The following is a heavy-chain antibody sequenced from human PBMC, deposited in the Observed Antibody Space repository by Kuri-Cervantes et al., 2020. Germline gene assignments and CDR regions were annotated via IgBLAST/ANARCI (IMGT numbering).Heavy chain of an antibody. Sequence: GESLKISCAASGFSFTNAYMSWIRQAPGKGLEWVSSISSSSSYIYYADSVKGRFTISRDNAKNSLYLQMNSLRAEDTAVYYCARDLSSGSYLGDYYYYYYMDVWGKGTTVTVSS. CDR2: ISSSSSYI. CDR1: GFSFTNAY. V-gene: IGHV3-21*01. D-gene: IGHD1-26*01. J-gene: IGHJ6*03. CDR3: ARDLSSGSYLGDYYYYYYMDV.